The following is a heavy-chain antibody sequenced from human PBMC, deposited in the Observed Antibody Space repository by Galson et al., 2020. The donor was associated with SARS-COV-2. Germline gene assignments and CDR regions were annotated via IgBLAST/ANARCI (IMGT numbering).Heavy chain of an antibody. V-gene: IGHV3-21*01. CDR2: ITDSGTYT. CDR1: GFPFNNYN. CDR3: ARGVTYDLWSGQPLDC. D-gene: IGHD3-3*01. Sequence: GGSLRLSCAASGFPFNNYNINWVRQAPGKGLEWVSSITDSGTYTSYTDSVKGRFTISRDNAKNSLYLQMKSLRAEDTAVYYCARGVTYDLWSGQPLDCWGQGTLVTVSS. J-gene: IGHJ4*02.